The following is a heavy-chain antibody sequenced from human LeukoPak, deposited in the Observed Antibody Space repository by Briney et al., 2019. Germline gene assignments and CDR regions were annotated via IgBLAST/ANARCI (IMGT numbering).Heavy chain of an antibody. D-gene: IGHD3-16*01. V-gene: IGHV3-9*01. Sequence: GGSLRLSCAASGFTFDDYAMHWVRQAPGKGLEWVSGISWNSGSIGYADSVKGRFTISRDNAKNSLYLQMNSLRAEDTALYYCAKGTDSITSWGQGILVTVSS. J-gene: IGHJ5*02. CDR3: AKGTDSITS. CDR1: GFTFDDYA. CDR2: ISWNSGSI.